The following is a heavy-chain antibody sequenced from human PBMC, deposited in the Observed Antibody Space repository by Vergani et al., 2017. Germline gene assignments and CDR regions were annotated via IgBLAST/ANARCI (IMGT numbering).Heavy chain of an antibody. Sequence: EVQLVESGGGLVQPGGSLKLSCAASGFTFSGSAMHWVRQAPGKGLEWVGRIRSKANSYATTNAASVKGRFTISRDDSKNTTYLQMNSLKTEDTAVYYCTCPQGALAGTLLDYWGQETLVTVSS. CDR2: IRSKANSYAT. CDR1: GFTFSGSA. CDR3: TCPQGALAGTLLDY. V-gene: IGHV3-73*01. J-gene: IGHJ4*02. D-gene: IGHD6-19*01.